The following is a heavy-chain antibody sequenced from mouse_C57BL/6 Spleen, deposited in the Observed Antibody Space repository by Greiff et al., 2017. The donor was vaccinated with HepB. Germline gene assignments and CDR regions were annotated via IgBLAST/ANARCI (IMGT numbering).Heavy chain of an antibody. V-gene: IGHV5-16*01. CDR1: GFTFSDYY. CDR3: ARGDYYGRDYYAMDY. Sequence: EVQRVESEGGLVQPGSSMKLSCTASGFTFSDYYMAWVRQVPEKGLEWVANINYDGSSTYYLDSLKSRFIISRDNAKNILYLQMSSLKSEDTATYYCARGDYYGRDYYAMDYWGQGTSVTVSS. J-gene: IGHJ4*01. CDR2: INYDGSST. D-gene: IGHD1-1*01.